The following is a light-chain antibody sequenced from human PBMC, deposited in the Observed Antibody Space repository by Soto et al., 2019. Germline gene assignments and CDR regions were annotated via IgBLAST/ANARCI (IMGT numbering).Light chain of an antibody. CDR3: QSYDSSLGRV. CDR2: GNS. J-gene: IGLJ2*01. Sequence: QSALTQPPSVSGAPGQRVTISCTGSCSNIGAGYDVHWYQQLPGTAPKLLIYGNSNRPSGVPDRFSGSKSGTSASLAITGLQAEDEADYYCQSYDSSLGRVFGGGTKLTVL. V-gene: IGLV1-40*01. CDR1: CSNIGAGYD.